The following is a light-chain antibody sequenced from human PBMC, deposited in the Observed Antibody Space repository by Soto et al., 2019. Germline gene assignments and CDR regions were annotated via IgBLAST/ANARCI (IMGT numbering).Light chain of an antibody. CDR2: HVG. J-gene: IGLJ2*01. CDR1: SSDVGGYNY. CDR3: SSYTAGRTFL. V-gene: IGLV2-11*01. Sequence: QSALTQPPSASGSPGQSVAISCTGTSSDVGGYNYVSWYQQHPGKAPRLLIYHVGQRPSGVPDRFSGSKSGTPASLTISGLQADDEAEYFCSSYTAGRTFLFCGGTKLTVL.